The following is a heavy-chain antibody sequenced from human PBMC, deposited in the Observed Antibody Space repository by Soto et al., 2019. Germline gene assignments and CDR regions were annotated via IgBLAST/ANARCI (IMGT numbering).Heavy chain of an antibody. CDR2: ISGSGGST. D-gene: IGHD3-3*01. V-gene: IGHV3-23*01. CDR3: AKDPCLDFWSGYLYYYYYYGMDV. Sequence: EVQLLESGGGLVQPGGSLRLSCAASGFTFSSYAMSWVRQAPGKGLEWVSAISGSGGSTYYADSVKGRFTISRDNSKNTLYLQMNSLRAEDTVVYYCAKDPCLDFWSGYLYYYYYYGMDVWGQGTTGTVSS. CDR1: GFTFSSYA. J-gene: IGHJ6*01.